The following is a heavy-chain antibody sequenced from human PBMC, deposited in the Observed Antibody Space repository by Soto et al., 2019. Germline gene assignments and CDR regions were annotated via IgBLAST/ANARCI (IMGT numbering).Heavy chain of an antibody. CDR2: IWDDGSNK. CDR3: AYVKGEQGTSVDFHYFDA. Sequence: GGSLRLSCAASGFTFSNYGMHWVRQAPGKGLEWVAVIWDDGSNKYYADSVQGRFTISRDNSKNTLYLQMNSLRDEDKTVYYFAYVKGEQGTSVDFHYFDAWGQGTLVTVSS. J-gene: IGHJ4*02. CDR1: GFTFSNYG. V-gene: IGHV3-30*02. D-gene: IGHD1-1*01.